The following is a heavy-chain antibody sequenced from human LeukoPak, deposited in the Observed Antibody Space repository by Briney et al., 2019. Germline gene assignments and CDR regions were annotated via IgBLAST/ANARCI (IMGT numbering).Heavy chain of an antibody. CDR3: ARVRYSSGWYEIVGAFDI. Sequence: ASVKVSCKASGYTFTSYAMNWVRQAPGQGLEWMGWISDYNGNTNYAQKLQGRVTMTTDTSTSTAYMELRSLRSDDTAVYYCARVRYSSGWYEIVGAFDIWGQGTMVTVSS. D-gene: IGHD6-19*01. J-gene: IGHJ3*02. CDR2: ISDYNGNT. V-gene: IGHV1-18*01. CDR1: GYTFTSYA.